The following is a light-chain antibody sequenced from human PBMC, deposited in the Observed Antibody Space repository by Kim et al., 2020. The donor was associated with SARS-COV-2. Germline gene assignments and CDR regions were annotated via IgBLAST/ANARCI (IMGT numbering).Light chain of an antibody. J-gene: IGLJ3*02. CDR1: SSNIGSNS. CDR3: AAWDDRMSAWV. CDR2: INS. V-gene: IGLV1-47*01. Sequence: GQSVTMPCSGSSSNIGSNSVYWYQQLPGTDPKLIIYINSQRPSGVPDRVSGSKSGTSASLVISGLRSEDEADYYCAAWDDRMSAWVFGGGTKLTVL.